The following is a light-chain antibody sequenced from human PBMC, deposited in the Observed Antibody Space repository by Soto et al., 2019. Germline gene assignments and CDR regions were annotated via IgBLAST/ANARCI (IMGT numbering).Light chain of an antibody. J-gene: IGKJ1*01. CDR1: QSISSW. CDR3: QQYNSYLT. CDR2: KAS. V-gene: IGKV1-5*03. Sequence: DIQMTQSPSTLAASVGDRVTITCRASQSISSWLAWYQQKPGKAPKLLIYKASILESGVSSRFSGSGSGTEFTLTISILQPDDFATYYCQQYNSYLTFGQGTKVEIK.